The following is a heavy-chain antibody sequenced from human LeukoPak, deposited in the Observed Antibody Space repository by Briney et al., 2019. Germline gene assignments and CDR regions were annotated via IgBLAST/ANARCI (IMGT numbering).Heavy chain of an antibody. V-gene: IGHV4-34*01. J-gene: IGHJ4*02. D-gene: IGHD6-6*01. Sequence: PSETLSLTCAVYGGSFSGYYWSWIRQPPGKGLEWIGEINHSGSTNYNPSLKSRVTISVDTSKNQFSLKLSSVTAADTAVYYCARLSPGIAARPGGYRGQGTLVTVSS. CDR3: ARLSPGIAARPGGY. CDR2: INHSGST. CDR1: GGSFSGYY.